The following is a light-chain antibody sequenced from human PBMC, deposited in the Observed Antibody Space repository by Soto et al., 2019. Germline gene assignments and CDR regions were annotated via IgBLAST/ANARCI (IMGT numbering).Light chain of an antibody. CDR3: SSYSGTNSNVI. J-gene: IGLJ2*01. CDR1: YSDIGDYNY. Sequence: QSVLTQPPSASGSPGQSGTISCAGSYSDIGDYNYVSWYQQHPGKVPKLIISEVSKRPSGVPDRFSGSKSSYTASLTVSDLQPADEAVYYCSSYSGTNSNVIFGGGTKLTVL. V-gene: IGLV2-8*01. CDR2: EVS.